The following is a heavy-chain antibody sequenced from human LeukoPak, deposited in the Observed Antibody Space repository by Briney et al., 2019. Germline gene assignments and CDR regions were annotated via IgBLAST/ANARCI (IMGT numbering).Heavy chain of an antibody. J-gene: IGHJ5*02. V-gene: IGHV1-8*01. CDR1: GYTFTSYD. Sequence: GASVKVSCKASGYTFTSYDINWVRQAAGQGLEWMGWMNPNSGNTGYAQKFQGRVTMTRNTSISTAYMELSSLRSEDTAVYYCARGVARRYNWFDPWGQGTLVTVSS. CDR2: MNPNSGNT. D-gene: IGHD4-17*01. CDR3: ARGVARRYNWFDP.